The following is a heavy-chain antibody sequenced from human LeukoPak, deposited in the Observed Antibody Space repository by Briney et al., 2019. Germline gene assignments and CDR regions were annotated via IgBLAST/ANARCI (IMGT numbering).Heavy chain of an antibody. CDR1: GGTFSSYA. CDR3: ARDTGGGSSGPIRIDY. J-gene: IGHJ4*02. Sequence: SVKVSCKASGGTFSSYAISWVRQAPGQGLEWMGRIIPNFGTANYAQKFQGRVTITTDESTSTAYMELSSLRSEDTAVYYCARDTGGGSSGPIRIDYWGQGTLVTVSS. V-gene: IGHV1-69*05. CDR2: IIPNFGTA. D-gene: IGHD6-19*01.